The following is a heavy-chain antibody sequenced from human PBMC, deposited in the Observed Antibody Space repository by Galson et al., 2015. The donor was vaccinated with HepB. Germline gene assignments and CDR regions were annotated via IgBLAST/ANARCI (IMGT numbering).Heavy chain of an antibody. CDR2: IRSDGTNK. D-gene: IGHD2-2*01. J-gene: IGHJ4*02. CDR1: GFTFIRSD. Sequence: SLRLSCAASGFTFIRSDMNWVRQAPGKGLEWVAFIRSDGTNKYYGDSVKGRFTISRDNSKNTLYLQMNSLTAEDTAVYYCAKLYCSSTTCYGAIDYWGQGTLVTVSS. V-gene: IGHV3-30*02. CDR3: AKLYCSSTTCYGAIDY.